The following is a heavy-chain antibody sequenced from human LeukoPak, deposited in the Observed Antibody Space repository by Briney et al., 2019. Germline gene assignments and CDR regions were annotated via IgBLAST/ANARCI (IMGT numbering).Heavy chain of an antibody. V-gene: IGHV3-20*04. D-gene: IGHD3-10*01. J-gene: IGHJ6*03. CDR2: INWNGGST. Sequence: GGSLRLSCAASGFTFDDYGMSWVRQAPGKGLEWVSVINWNGGSTGYADSVTGRFTISRDNVKNSLYLQMNSLRAEDTALYYCARDPYGGHYYYYYMDVWGKGTTVTVSS. CDR1: GFTFDDYG. CDR3: ARDPYGGHYYYYYMDV.